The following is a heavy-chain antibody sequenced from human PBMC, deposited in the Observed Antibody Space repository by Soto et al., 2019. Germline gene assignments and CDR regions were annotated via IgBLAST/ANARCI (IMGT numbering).Heavy chain of an antibody. CDR3: TTDPVTMIVVVPSSG. CDR2: IKSKTDGGTT. CDR1: GFTFSNAW. D-gene: IGHD3-22*01. J-gene: IGHJ4*02. Sequence: GGSLRLSCAASGFTFSNAWMNWVRQAPGKGLEWVGRIKSKTDGGTTDYASPVKGRFTISRDDSKNTLYLQMNSLKTEDTAVYYCTTDPVTMIVVVPSSGWGQGTLVTVSS. V-gene: IGHV3-15*07.